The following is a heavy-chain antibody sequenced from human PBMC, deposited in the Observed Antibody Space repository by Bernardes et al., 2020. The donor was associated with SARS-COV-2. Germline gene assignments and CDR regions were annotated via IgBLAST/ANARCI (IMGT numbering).Heavy chain of an antibody. V-gene: IGHV4-4*07. Sequence: SATLSLTCSVSGGSISTYYWSWIRQPAGKVLEWIGRMSASGSSNHNPSLRSRITMSVDTPQNQTSLELSSVTAADTAVYYCAREGGTSGRGMDVWGQGTTVTVSS. J-gene: IGHJ6*02. CDR3: AREGGTSGRGMDV. D-gene: IGHD3-10*01. CDR2: MSASGSS. CDR1: GGSISTYY.